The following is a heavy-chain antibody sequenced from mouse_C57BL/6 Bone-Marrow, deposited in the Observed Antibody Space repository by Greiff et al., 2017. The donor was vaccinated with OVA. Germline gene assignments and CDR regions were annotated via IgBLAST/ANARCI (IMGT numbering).Heavy chain of an antibody. V-gene: IGHV1-26*01. CDR1: GYTFTDYY. Sequence: VQLQQSGPELVKPGASVKISCKASGYTFTDYYMNWVKQSHGKSLEWIGDINPNNGGTSYNQKFKGKATLTVDKSSSTAYMELRSLTSEDSAVYYCARVFNYFDYWGQVTTLTVSS. CDR2: INPNNGGT. CDR3: ARVFNYFDY. J-gene: IGHJ2*01.